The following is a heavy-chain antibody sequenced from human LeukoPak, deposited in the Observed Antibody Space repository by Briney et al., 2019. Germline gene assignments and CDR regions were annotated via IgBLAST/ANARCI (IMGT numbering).Heavy chain of an antibody. Sequence: AGGSLRLSCAASGFTFSSYWMSWVRQAPGKGLEWVANIKQDGSEKYYVDSVKGRFTISRDNAKNSLYLQMNSLRAEDTDVYYCARGIAAAGRNWFDPWGQGTLVTVSS. CDR1: GFTFSSYW. V-gene: IGHV3-7*03. CDR3: ARGIAAAGRNWFDP. CDR2: IKQDGSEK. J-gene: IGHJ5*02. D-gene: IGHD6-13*01.